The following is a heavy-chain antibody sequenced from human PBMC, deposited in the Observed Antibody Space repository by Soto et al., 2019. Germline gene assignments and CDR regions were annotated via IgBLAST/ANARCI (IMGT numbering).Heavy chain of an antibody. Sequence: GGSLRLSCAASGFTFSSYSMNWVRQAPGKGLEWVSSISSSSSYIYYADSVKGRFTISRDNAKNSLYLQMNSLRAEDTAVYYCARDERYFDWSQHYGMDVWGQGTTVTVSS. CDR3: ARDERYFDWSQHYGMDV. CDR2: ISSSSSYI. D-gene: IGHD3-9*01. J-gene: IGHJ6*02. V-gene: IGHV3-21*01. CDR1: GFTFSSYS.